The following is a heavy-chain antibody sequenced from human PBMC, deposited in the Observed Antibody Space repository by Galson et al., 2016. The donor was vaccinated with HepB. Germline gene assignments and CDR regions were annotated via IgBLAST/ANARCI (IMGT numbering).Heavy chain of an antibody. CDR3: AHGLGDSGSYPD. CDR1: GFSLSISGVA. D-gene: IGHD1-26*01. CDR2: IYWDDDK. J-gene: IGHJ4*02. Sequence: PALVKPTQTLTLTCTLSGFSLSISGVAVGWIRQPPGKALEWLALIYWDDDKRYSPSLKSRLTITKDTSKNQVVLTMTNMDPVDSATYYCAHGLGDSGSYPDWGQGTLVTVSS. V-gene: IGHV2-5*02.